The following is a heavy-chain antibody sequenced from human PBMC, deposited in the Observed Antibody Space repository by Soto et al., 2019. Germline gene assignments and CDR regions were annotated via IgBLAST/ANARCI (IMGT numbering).Heavy chain of an antibody. Sequence: NPSETLSLTCAVSGGSISSGGYSWSWIRQPPGKGLEWIGYIYHSGSTYYNPSLKSRVTISVDRSKNQFSLKLSSVTAADTAVYYCARGLLPLYYFDYWGQGTLVTVSS. D-gene: IGHD2-21*02. CDR1: GGSISSGGYS. CDR3: ARGLLPLYYFDY. V-gene: IGHV4-30-2*01. J-gene: IGHJ4*02. CDR2: IYHSGST.